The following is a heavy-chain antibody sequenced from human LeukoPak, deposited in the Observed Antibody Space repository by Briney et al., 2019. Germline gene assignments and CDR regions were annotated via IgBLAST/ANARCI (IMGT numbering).Heavy chain of an antibody. D-gene: IGHD3-10*01. V-gene: IGHV4-59*01. J-gene: IGHJ4*02. CDR2: IYYSGST. CDR3: ARNMVRGVIISPYFDY. Sequence: SETLSLTCTVSGGSISSYYWSWIRQPPGKGLEWIGYIYYSGSTNYNPSLKSRVTISVDTSKNQFSLKLSSVTAADTAVYYCARNMVRGVIISPYFDYWGQGTLVTVSS. CDR1: GGSISSYY.